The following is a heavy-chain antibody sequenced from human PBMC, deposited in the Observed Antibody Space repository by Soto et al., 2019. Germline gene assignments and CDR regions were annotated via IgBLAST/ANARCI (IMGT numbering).Heavy chain of an antibody. V-gene: IGHV1-2*04. Sequence: GASVKVSCKASGYTFTGYYMHWVRQAPGQGLEWMGWINPNSGGTNYAQKFQGWVTMTRDTSISTAYMELSRLRSDDTDVYYCARDYYDSSGYYPSYYYYGMDVWGQGTTVTVSS. CDR2: INPNSGGT. D-gene: IGHD3-22*01. CDR3: ARDYYDSSGYYPSYYYYGMDV. CDR1: GYTFTGYY. J-gene: IGHJ6*02.